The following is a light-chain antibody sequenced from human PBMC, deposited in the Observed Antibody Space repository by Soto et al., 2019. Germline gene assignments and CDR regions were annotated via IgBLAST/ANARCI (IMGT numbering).Light chain of an antibody. CDR2: AAS. J-gene: IGKJ3*01. CDR1: QTIDRY. V-gene: IGKV1-39*01. CDR3: ERRYSALLFP. Sequence: DIQMTQFPSSLSASVGDRVTITCRASQTIDRYLNWYQQKPGKVPKLLIYAASNLQSGVPARFSGIGSGTDFTLTITSLQPEDFATYYCERRYSALLFPFGPGTKVDI.